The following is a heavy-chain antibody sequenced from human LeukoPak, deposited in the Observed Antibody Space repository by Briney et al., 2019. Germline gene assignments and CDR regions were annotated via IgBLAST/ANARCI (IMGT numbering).Heavy chain of an antibody. CDR3: ASRDQSCSGDTCYPIDY. Sequence: GGSLRLSCAASGFSIDDYAMHWVRQAPGKGLEWVSGINWNSGSIGHADSVKGRFTISRDNAKNSLYLQMNSLRVEDTAVYYCASRDQSCSGDTCYPIDYWGQGTLVTVSS. V-gene: IGHV3-9*01. J-gene: IGHJ4*02. CDR1: GFSIDDYA. CDR2: INWNSGSI. D-gene: IGHD2-15*01.